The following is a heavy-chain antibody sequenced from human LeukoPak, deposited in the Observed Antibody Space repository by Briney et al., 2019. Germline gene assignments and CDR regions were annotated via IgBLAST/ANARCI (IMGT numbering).Heavy chain of an antibody. CDR3: ARGPGVRYFDWLLDY. D-gene: IGHD3-9*01. CDR1: GGTCSSYA. V-gene: IGHV1-69*05. CDR2: IIPIFGTA. Sequence: GASVKVSCKASGGTCSSYAISWVRQAPGQGLEWMGGIIPIFGTANYAQKFQGRVTITTDESTSTAYMELSSLRSEDTAVYYCARGPGVRYFDWLLDYWGQGTLVTVSS. J-gene: IGHJ4*02.